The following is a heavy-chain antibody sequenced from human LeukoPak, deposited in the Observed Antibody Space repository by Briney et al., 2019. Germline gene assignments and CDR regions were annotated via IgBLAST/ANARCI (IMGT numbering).Heavy chain of an antibody. CDR3: AKDRSGSYVFDI. Sequence: GGSLRLSCGASGFPFSSHVMHWVRQAPGKGLEWVATISYAGFNKFYADSVKGRFSISRDNSKNTVYLQMNSLRAEDTALYYCAKDRSGSYVFDIWGQGTMVTVSS. CDR2: ISYAGFNK. J-gene: IGHJ3*02. D-gene: IGHD2-15*01. V-gene: IGHV3-30-3*01. CDR1: GFPFSSHV.